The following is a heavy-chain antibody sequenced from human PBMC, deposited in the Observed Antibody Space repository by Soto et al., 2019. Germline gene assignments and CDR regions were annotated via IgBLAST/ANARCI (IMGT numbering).Heavy chain of an antibody. J-gene: IGHJ4*02. Sequence: QVQLVQSGAEVKKPGASVKVSCKASGYTFTSYYMHWVRQAPGQGLEWMGIINPSGGSTSYAQKYQGSVTMTRDTSTSTVYVELSSLGSEDTAVYYCAMTPYCSGGSCYQNFDYWGQGTLVTVSS. D-gene: IGHD2-15*01. CDR2: INPSGGST. CDR1: GYTFTSYY. V-gene: IGHV1-46*01. CDR3: AMTPYCSGGSCYQNFDY.